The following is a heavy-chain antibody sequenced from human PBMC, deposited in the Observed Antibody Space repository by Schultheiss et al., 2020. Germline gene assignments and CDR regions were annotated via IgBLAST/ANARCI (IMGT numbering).Heavy chain of an antibody. J-gene: IGHJ4*02. Sequence: GSLRLSCAASGFTFSSYAMSWVRQAPGKGLEWVSGLSGSGGSTYYADSVKGRFTISRDNSKNTLYLQTNSLRAEDTAVYYCAKATDYWGLYFDYWGQGTLVNVSS. CDR1: GFTFSSYA. D-gene: IGHD7-27*01. V-gene: IGHV3-23*01. CDR2: LSGSGGST. CDR3: AKATDYWGLYFDY.